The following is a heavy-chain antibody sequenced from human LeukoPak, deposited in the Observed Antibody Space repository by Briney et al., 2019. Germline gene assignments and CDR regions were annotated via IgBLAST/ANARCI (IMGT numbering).Heavy chain of an antibody. V-gene: IGHV4-39*07. CDR2: IYYSGST. J-gene: IGHJ4*02. CDR1: GGSIISSSYY. Sequence: SETLSLTCTVSGGSIISSSYYWGWIRQPPGKGLEWIGSIYYSGSTYYNPSLKSRVTISVDTSKNQFSLKLSSVTAADTAVYYCARETGRSSGFPSYYFDYWGQGTLVTVSS. D-gene: IGHD3-22*01. CDR3: ARETGRSSGFPSYYFDY.